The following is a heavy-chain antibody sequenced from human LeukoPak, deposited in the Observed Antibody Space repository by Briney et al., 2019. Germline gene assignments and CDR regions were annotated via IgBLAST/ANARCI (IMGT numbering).Heavy chain of an antibody. V-gene: IGHV3-33*06. CDR1: GFTFSSYG. J-gene: IGHJ6*03. D-gene: IGHD2-15*01. CDR3: AKTGGSREGYYYYYMDV. CDR2: IWYDGSNK. Sequence: PGRSLRPSCAASGFTFSSYGMHWVRQAPGKGLEWVAVIWYDGSNKYYADSIKGRFTISRDNSKNTLYLQMDSLRAEDTAVYYCAKTGGSREGYYYYYMDVWGKGTTVTVSS.